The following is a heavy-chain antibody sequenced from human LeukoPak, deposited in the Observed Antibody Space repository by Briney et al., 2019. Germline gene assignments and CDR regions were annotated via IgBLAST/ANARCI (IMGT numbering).Heavy chain of an antibody. J-gene: IGHJ4*02. Sequence: GGSLRLSCAASGFTFSSYWMSWVRQAPGKGLEWVANIKQDGSEKYYVDSVKGRFTISRDNAKNSLYLQMNSLRAEDTAVYYCAREGHNLILTASDYWGQGTLVTVSS. CDR2: IKQDGSEK. CDR1: GFTFSSYW. D-gene: IGHD3-9*01. CDR3: AREGHNLILTASDY. V-gene: IGHV3-7*01.